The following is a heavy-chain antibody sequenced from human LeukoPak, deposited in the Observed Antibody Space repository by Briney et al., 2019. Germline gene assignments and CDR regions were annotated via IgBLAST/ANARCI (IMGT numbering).Heavy chain of an antibody. J-gene: IGHJ4*02. D-gene: IGHD3-9*01. CDR1: GGSISSYY. Sequence: SETLSLTCTVSGGSISSYYWSWIRQPPGEGLEWIGYIYYRGSTNYSPSLRSRVTISVDTSKNQFSLKLSFVTAADTAVYYCARHYDIDPFDYWGQGTLVTVSS. CDR3: ARHYDIDPFDY. V-gene: IGHV4-59*01. CDR2: IYYRGST.